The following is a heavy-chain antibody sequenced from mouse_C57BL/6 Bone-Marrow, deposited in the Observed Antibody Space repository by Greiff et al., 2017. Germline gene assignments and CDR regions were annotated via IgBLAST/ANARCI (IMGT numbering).Heavy chain of an antibody. CDR3: ARKDYEYFDV. D-gene: IGHD2-4*01. V-gene: IGHV5-4*01. CDR2: FSAGGSYT. CDR1: GFTFSSYA. J-gene: IGHJ1*03. Sequence: EVQVVESGGGLVKPGGSLKLSCAASGFTFSSYAMSWVRQTPETRLEWVATFSAGGSYTYYPDNVKGRFTISKDNAKNNLYLHMSHLKSDDAAMCYCARKDYEYFDVWGTGTTVTVSS.